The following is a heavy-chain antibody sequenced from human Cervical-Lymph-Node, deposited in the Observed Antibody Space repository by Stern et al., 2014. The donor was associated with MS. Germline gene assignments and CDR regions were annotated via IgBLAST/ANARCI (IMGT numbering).Heavy chain of an antibody. CDR1: GGSISSYY. V-gene: IGHV4-59*01. Sequence: VQLVESGPGLVKPSETLSLTCTVSGGSISSYYWSWIRQPPGKGLEWIGYIYYSGSTDYNPSLKSRVTISVDTSKNQFSLKLSSVTAADTAVYYCARLTTVTAFDYWGQGTLVTVSS. J-gene: IGHJ4*02. CDR3: ARLTTVTAFDY. CDR2: IYYSGST. D-gene: IGHD4-17*01.